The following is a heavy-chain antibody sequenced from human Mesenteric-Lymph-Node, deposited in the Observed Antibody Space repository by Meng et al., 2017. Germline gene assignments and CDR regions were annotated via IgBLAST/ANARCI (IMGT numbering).Heavy chain of an antibody. CDR2: ISSSGSTI. J-gene: IGHJ4*02. D-gene: IGHD3-22*01. Sequence: GESLKISCAASGFTFSSYEMNWVRQAPGKGLEWVSYISSSGSTIYYADSVKGRFTISRDNAKNSLYLQMNSLRAEDTAVYYCARQTYYYDSSGYYFFDYWGQGTLVTVSS. CDR1: GFTFSSYE. V-gene: IGHV3-48*03. CDR3: ARQTYYYDSSGYYFFDY.